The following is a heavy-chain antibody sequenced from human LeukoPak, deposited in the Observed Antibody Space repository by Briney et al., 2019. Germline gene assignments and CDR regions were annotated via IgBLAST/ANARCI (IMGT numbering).Heavy chain of an antibody. J-gene: IGHJ4*02. CDR1: GYTFTAKY. Sequence: VASVKVSCKASGYTFTAKYMHWVRQAPGQGLEWMGWINPNNGDTKYAQSFLGRVTMTRDTSTTTAYMELSSLRSDDTAVYFCASYPRSIPTPPFDYWGQGTLVTVSS. V-gene: IGHV1-2*02. CDR3: ASYPRSIPTPPFDY. D-gene: IGHD2-21*01. CDR2: INPNNGDT.